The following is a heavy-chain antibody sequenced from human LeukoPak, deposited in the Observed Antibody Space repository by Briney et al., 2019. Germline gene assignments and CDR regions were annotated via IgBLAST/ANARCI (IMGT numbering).Heavy chain of an antibody. CDR3: ARVATAGTYYFDY. V-gene: IGHV4-59*08. Sequence: NPSETLSLTCTVSGASISGYYWSWIRQTPGKGLEWIGYVFHTGSTNYNPSLKSRATISIDTSKNQFSLKLSSVTAADTAVYYCARVATAGTYYFDYWGQGTLVTVSS. CDR2: VFHTGST. D-gene: IGHD6-13*01. J-gene: IGHJ4*02. CDR1: GASISGYY.